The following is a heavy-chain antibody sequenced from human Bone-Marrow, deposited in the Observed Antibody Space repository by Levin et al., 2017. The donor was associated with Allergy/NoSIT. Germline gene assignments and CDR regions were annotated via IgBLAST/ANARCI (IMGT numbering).Heavy chain of an antibody. Sequence: SQTLSLTCTVSGVSINSYFWSWIRQPPGKGLELIGYMYYSGSTKYNPSLKSRVTISGDTSKNQFSLKLSSVTAADTAVYYCARCGVRAHSLYYFYYMDVWGRGTTVTVSS. CDR2: MYYSGST. CDR1: GVSINSYF. V-gene: IGHV4-59*01. D-gene: IGHD3-10*01. CDR3: ARCGVRAHSLYYFYYMDV. J-gene: IGHJ6*03.